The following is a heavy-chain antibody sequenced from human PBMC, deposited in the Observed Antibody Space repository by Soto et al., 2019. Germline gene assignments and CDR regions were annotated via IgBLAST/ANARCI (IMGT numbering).Heavy chain of an antibody. CDR3: ARGGGAMVRRLDS. Sequence: QVQLQESGPGLVKPSQTLSLTYTVSGGSINNGDYYWSWIRQPPGKALEWIGNIYYSGTTYYNPSLKSRLLISVDTSKNQFSLKLTSVTAADTAEYFCARGGGAMVRRLDSWGQGTLVTVSS. CDR2: IYYSGTT. CDR1: GGSINNGDYY. D-gene: IGHD3-10*01. V-gene: IGHV4-30-4*01. J-gene: IGHJ4*02.